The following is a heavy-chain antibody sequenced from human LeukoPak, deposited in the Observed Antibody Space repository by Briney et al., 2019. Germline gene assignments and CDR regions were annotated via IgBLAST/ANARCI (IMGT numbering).Heavy chain of an antibody. CDR2: ISSSGSTI. D-gene: IGHD1-7*01. J-gene: IGHJ3*02. CDR3: ARYNWNYFRAFDI. Sequence: GGSLRLSCAASGFTFSSYEMNWVRQAPGKGLEWVSYISSSGSTIYYADSVKGRFTISRDNAKNSLYLQMNSLRAEDTAVYYCARYNWNYFRAFDIWGQGTMVTVSS. V-gene: IGHV3-48*03. CDR1: GFTFSSYE.